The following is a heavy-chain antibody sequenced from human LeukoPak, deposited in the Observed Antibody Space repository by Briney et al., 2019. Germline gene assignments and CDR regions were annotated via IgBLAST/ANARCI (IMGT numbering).Heavy chain of an antibody. J-gene: IGHJ4*02. V-gene: IGHV3-7*01. CDR1: GFTLSTYW. CDR2: NKGDGTGE. CDR3: VRDRGWYHFDL. Sequence: PGGSLRLSCVASGFTLSTYWMTWIRQAPGKGLEWLAHNKGDGTGEKYVDSVKGRFIIFRDNTKNSLFLQLHSLTAEGTAVYYCVRDRGWYHFDLWGQGTLVTVSS. D-gene: IGHD3-10*01.